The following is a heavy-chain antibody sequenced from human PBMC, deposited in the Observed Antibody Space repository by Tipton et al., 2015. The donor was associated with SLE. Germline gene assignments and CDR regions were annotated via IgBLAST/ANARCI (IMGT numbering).Heavy chain of an antibody. CDR2: ISYGGGT. CDR1: GFTFDDFG. CDR3: ARQPRGINWFDP. J-gene: IGHJ5*02. Sequence: LRLSCAASGFTFDDFGMSWIRQPPGKGLEWIGYISYGGGTNYNPSLKSRVTMSVDTSKNQFSLKLTSVTAADTGVYYCARQPRGINWFDPWGQGTLVTVSS. V-gene: IGHV4-59*08.